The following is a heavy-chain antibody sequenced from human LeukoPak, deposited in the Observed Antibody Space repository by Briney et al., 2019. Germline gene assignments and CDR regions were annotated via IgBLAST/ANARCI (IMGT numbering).Heavy chain of an antibody. CDR2: IYYTGST. Sequence: SETLSLTCTVSGGSISSYHWSWIRQPPGKGLEWIGYIYYTGSTNYNPSLKSRVTTSVDTSKNQFSLNLSSVTAADTAVYYCARQGRYCSGGSCYFWFDPWGQGTLVTVSS. CDR3: ARQGRYCSGGSCYFWFDP. D-gene: IGHD2-15*01. J-gene: IGHJ5*02. CDR1: GGSISSYH. V-gene: IGHV4-59*08.